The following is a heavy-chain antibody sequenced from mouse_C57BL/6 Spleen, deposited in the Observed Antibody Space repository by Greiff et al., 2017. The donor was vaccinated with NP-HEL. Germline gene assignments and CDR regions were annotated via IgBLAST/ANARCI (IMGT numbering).Heavy chain of an antibody. CDR3: ARSIVDYCYAMDY. D-gene: IGHD2-4*01. CDR1: GYAFSSYW. V-gene: IGHV1-80*01. J-gene: IGHJ4*01. Sequence: VQLQQSGAELVKPGASVKISCKASGYAFSSYWMNWVKQRPGKGLEWIGQIYPGDGDTNYNGKFKGKATLTADKSSSTAYMQLSSLTSEDSAVYFCARSIVDYCYAMDYWGQGTSVTVSS. CDR2: IYPGDGDT.